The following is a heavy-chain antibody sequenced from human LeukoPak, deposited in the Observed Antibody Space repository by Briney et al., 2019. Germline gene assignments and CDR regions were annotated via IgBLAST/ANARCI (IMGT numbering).Heavy chain of an antibody. CDR1: GFTFSNAW. CDR3: TTALGHCSSTSCYGYYYYYYGMDV. CDR2: IKSRTDGGTT. D-gene: IGHD2-2*01. J-gene: IGHJ6*02. Sequence: GGSLRLSCAASGFTFSNAWMNWVRRAPGKGLEWVGRIKSRTDGGTTDYAAPVKGRFTISRDDSKNTLYLQMNSLKTEDTAVYYCTTALGHCSSTSCYGYYYYYYGMDVWGQGTTVTVSS. V-gene: IGHV3-15*07.